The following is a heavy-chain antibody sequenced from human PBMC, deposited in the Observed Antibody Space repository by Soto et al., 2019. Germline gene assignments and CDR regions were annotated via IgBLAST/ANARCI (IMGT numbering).Heavy chain of an antibody. CDR1: GYTFTSYG. J-gene: IGHJ4*02. CDR3: ARDGYLDH. CDR2: ISANNGNT. V-gene: IGHV1-18*01. Sequence: QVQLVQSGAEVKKPGDSVRVSCKASGYTFTSYGIGWVRQAPGQGLEWVRWISANNGNTKYAQKVEGRVTMTTAASTSTAYMELRSLRPDDAPVYYCARDGYLDHWGQGTLVTVYS.